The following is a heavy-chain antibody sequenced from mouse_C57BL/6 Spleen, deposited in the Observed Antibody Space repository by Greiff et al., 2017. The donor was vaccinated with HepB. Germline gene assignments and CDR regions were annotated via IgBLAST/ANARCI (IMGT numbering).Heavy chain of an antibody. J-gene: IGHJ1*03. Sequence: VQLQQSGAELVRPGTSVKVSCKASGYAFTNYLIVWVKQRPGQGLGWIGVINPGSGGTNYHEKFKGKATLTADKSSSTAYMQLSSLTSEDSAVFFCARSGDYGWYFDVWGTGTTVTVSS. D-gene: IGHD2-4*01. CDR2: INPGSGGT. CDR1: GYAFTNYL. V-gene: IGHV1-54*01. CDR3: ARSGDYGWYFDV.